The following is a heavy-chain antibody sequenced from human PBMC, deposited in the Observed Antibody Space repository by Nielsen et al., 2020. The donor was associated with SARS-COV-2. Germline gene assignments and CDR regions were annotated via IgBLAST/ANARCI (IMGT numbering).Heavy chain of an antibody. CDR1: GYTFSGYY. J-gene: IGHJ6*02. CDR2: INPKSGDT. Sequence: ASVKVSCKTSGYTFSGYYINWVRQAPGQGLEWMGWINPKSGDTNYAQKFQGTVTMTRDASISTVYMELTSDDTAVYYCARARATIFGLVMSYGMDVWGQGTTVAVSS. D-gene: IGHD3/OR15-3a*01. CDR3: ARARATIFGLVMSYGMDV. V-gene: IGHV1-2*02.